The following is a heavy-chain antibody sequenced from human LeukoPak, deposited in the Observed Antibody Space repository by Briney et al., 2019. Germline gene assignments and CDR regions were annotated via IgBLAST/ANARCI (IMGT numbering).Heavy chain of an antibody. Sequence: ASVKVSCKASGYTFTSYDINWVRQATGQGLEWMGWMNPNSGNTGYAQKFQGRVTMTRNTSISTAYLQWSSLKASDTAMYYCARGECSTATCLHPSGYFDFWGQGTLVTVSS. J-gene: IGHJ4*02. V-gene: IGHV1-8*01. CDR2: MNPNSGNT. CDR1: GYTFTSYD. D-gene: IGHD2-2*01. CDR3: ARGECSTATCLHPSGYFDF.